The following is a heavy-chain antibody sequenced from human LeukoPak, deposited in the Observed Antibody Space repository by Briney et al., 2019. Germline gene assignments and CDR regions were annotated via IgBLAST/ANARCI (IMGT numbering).Heavy chain of an antibody. J-gene: IGHJ6*02. CDR3: ARAMVYYYYYYGMDV. D-gene: IGHD2-8*01. CDR1: GYTFTSYD. CDR2: MNPNSGNT. Sequence: ASVKVSCKASGYTFTSYDINWVRQATGQGLEWMGWMNPNSGNTGYAQKFQGRVTMTRNTSISTAYMELSSLRSEDTAVYYCARAMVYYYYYYGMDVWGQGTTVTVSS. V-gene: IGHV1-8*01.